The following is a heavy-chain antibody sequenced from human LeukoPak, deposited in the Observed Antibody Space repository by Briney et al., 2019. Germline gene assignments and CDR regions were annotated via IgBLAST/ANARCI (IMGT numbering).Heavy chain of an antibody. CDR2: IKQDGSEK. J-gene: IGHJ3*02. D-gene: IGHD3-22*01. CDR3: ANLYYYDSSGYDAFDI. V-gene: IGHV3-7*01. CDR1: GFTFSSYW. Sequence: GGSLRLSCAASGFTFSSYWMSWVRQAPGKGLEWVANIKQDGSEKYYVDSVKGRFTISRDNAKNSLYLQMNSLRAEDTAVYYCANLYYYDSSGYDAFDIWGQGTVVTVSS.